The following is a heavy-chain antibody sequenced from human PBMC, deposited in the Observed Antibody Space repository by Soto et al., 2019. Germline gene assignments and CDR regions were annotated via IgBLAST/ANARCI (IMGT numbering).Heavy chain of an antibody. Sequence: ASVRVSCKASGGTFSSYAISWVRQAPGQGLEWMGGIIPIFGTANYAQKFQGRVTITADESTSTAYMELSSLRSEDTAVYYCADNAQHCYDSYGAFYIWGQGTMVT. CDR3: ADNAQHCYDSYGAFYI. J-gene: IGHJ3*02. V-gene: IGHV1-69*13. CDR1: GGTFSSYA. CDR2: IIPIFGTA. D-gene: IGHD3-22*01.